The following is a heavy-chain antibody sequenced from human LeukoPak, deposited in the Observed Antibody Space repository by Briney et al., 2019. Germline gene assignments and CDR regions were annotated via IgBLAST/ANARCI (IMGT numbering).Heavy chain of an antibody. J-gene: IGHJ2*01. CDR1: GFTLSDYY. CDR2: ISNSGGTI. D-gene: IGHD4-17*01. Sequence: GGSLRLSCAASGFTLSDYYMSWIRQAPGKGLEWVSYISNSGGTIYYSDSVKGRIIISRDNAKNSLYLQMNSLRAEDTAVYYCARDRTTVTRGAFALWGRGTLVTVS. V-gene: IGHV3-11*04. CDR3: ARDRTTVTRGAFAL.